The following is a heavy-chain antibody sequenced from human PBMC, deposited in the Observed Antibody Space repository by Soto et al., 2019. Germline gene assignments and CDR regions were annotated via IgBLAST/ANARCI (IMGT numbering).Heavy chain of an antibody. V-gene: IGHV1-18*04. D-gene: IGHD3-22*01. CDR2: ISAYNGNT. J-gene: IGHJ5*02. Sequence: ASVKVSCKASGYTFTSYGINWVRQAPGQGLEWMGWISAYNGNTNYAQKLQGRVTITADESTSTAYMELSSLRSEDTAVYYCARERGDSPIFDPWGQGTLVTVSS. CDR1: GYTFTSYG. CDR3: ARERGDSPIFDP.